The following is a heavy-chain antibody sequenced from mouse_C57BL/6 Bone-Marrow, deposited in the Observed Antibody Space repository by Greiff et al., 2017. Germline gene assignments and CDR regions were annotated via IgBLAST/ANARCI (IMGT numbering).Heavy chain of an antibody. V-gene: IGHV1-59*01. CDR2: IDPSDSYT. CDR1: GYTFTSYW. Sequence: QVQLKQPGAELVRPGTSVKLSCKASGYTFTSYWLHWVKQRPGQGLEWIGVIDPSDSYTNYNQKFKGKATLTVDTSSSTAYMQLSSLTSEDSAVYYCARRDGYYWFAYWGQGTLVTVSA. D-gene: IGHD2-3*01. J-gene: IGHJ3*01. CDR3: ARRDGYYWFAY.